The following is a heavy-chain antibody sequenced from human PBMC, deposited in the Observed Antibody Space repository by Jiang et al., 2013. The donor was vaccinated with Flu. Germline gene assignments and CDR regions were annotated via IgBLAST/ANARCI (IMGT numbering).Heavy chain of an antibody. Sequence: GLVKPSQTLLLTCAISGDSVSSNGAAWNWIRQSPSRGLEWLGRTYYRSKWYNNYAVSVKSRITINADTSKNQFSLQLNSVTPEDTAVYYCARAPTPWDGSGRSWFDPWGQGTLVTVSS. CDR3: ARAPTPWDGSGRSWFDP. D-gene: IGHD3-22*01. CDR2: TYYRSKWYN. CDR1: GDSVSSNGAA. V-gene: IGHV6-1*01. J-gene: IGHJ5*02.